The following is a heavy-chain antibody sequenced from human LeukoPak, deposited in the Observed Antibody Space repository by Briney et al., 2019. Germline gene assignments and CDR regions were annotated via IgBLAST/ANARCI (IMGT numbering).Heavy chain of an antibody. CDR1: GFTFSSYS. CDR2: IKPDGTEK. CDR3: VRYYDPPVGDAFDI. J-gene: IGHJ3*02. Sequence: PGGSLRLSCAASGFTFSSYSMNWVRQAPGKGLEWVANIKPDGTEKYYVDSVKGRFTISRDNAKNSLYLQLNSLRAEDTAVYYCVRYYDPPVGDAFDIWGPGTMVTVSS. D-gene: IGHD3-22*01. V-gene: IGHV3-7*01.